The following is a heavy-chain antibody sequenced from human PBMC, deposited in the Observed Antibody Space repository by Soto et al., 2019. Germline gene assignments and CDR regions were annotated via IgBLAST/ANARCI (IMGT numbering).Heavy chain of an antibody. CDR3: ASNGDYGDWYFDL. Sequence: EVQLLESGGGLVQPGGSLRLSCAASGFTFSSDVMSWVRQAPGKGLEWVSAISGSGGSTYYADSVKGRFTISRDNSKNTLYLQMNSLRAEDTAVYYCASNGDYGDWYFDLWGRGTLVTVSS. J-gene: IGHJ2*01. CDR2: ISGSGGST. D-gene: IGHD4-17*01. CDR1: GFTFSSDV. V-gene: IGHV3-23*01.